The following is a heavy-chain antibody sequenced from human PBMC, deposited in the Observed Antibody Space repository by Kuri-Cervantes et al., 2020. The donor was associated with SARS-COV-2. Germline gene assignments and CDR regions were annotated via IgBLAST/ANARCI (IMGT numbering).Heavy chain of an antibody. Sequence: SQTLSLTCAVFGGSFSGYYWSWVRQSPGKGLEWIGKINHSGSTNYNPSLSSRVTISVDMSKNQFSLRLSSVTAADTAMYYWARGREGVVPATILGLGYFLYFSMDVWGKGTSVTVSS. J-gene: IGHJ6*03. CDR3: ARGREGVVPATILGLGYFLYFSMDV. D-gene: IGHD2-2*01. V-gene: IGHV4-34*01. CDR2: INHSGST. CDR1: GGSFSGYY.